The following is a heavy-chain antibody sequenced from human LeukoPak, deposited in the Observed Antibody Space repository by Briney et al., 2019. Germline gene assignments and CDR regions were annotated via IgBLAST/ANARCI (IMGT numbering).Heavy chain of an antibody. CDR1: GGSIRYSTSY. Sequence: SETLSLTCTVSGGSIRYSTSYWGWIRQPPGKGLEWIGRIYTSGSTNYNPSLKSRVTISVDTSKNQFSLKLSSVTAADTAVYYCARSLLSGSYFGWFDPWGQGTLVTVSS. D-gene: IGHD1-26*01. CDR3: ARSLLSGSYFGWFDP. J-gene: IGHJ5*02. V-gene: IGHV4-61*02. CDR2: IYTSGST.